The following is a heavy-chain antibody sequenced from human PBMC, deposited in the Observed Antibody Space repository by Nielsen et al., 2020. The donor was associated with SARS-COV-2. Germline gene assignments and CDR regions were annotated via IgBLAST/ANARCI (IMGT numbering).Heavy chain of an antibody. V-gene: IGHV3-23*01. Sequence: GESLKISCAASGFTSSSYAMGWVRQAPGKGLEWVSGINWSGGSTYYADSVKGRFTISRDKSKNTLYLQMNSLRPEDTAVYYCARGTSGWDYWGQGTLVTVFS. CDR1: GFTSSSYA. CDR3: ARGTSGWDY. D-gene: IGHD6-25*01. CDR2: INWSGGST. J-gene: IGHJ4*02.